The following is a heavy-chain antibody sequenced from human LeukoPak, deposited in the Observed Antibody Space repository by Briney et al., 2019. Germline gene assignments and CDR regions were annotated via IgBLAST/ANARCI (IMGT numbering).Heavy chain of an antibody. J-gene: IGHJ4*02. CDR1: GFTFSSYG. CDR2: ISGSGGRT. Sequence: GGSLRLSCAAPGFTFSSYGMSSVPQAPGKGLEWVPAISGSGGRTYYADSVKGRFTISRDNSKNTLYLQMNSLRAEDTAVYYCAKCIVGATAPFDYWGQGALVTVSS. V-gene: IGHV3-23*01. CDR3: AKCIVGATAPFDY. D-gene: IGHD1-26*01.